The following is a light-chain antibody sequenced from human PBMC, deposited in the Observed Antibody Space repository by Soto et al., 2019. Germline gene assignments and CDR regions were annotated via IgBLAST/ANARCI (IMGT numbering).Light chain of an antibody. V-gene: IGKV1-5*03. J-gene: IGKJ1*01. CDR2: KAS. Sequence: DIQMTQSPSTLSGSVGDRVTITCRASQTISSWLAWYQQKPGKAPKLLIYKASTLKSGVPSRFSGSGSGTEFTLTIRSLQPDDFATYYCQHYNSYSDAFGQGTKVEL. CDR3: QHYNSYSDA. CDR1: QTISSW.